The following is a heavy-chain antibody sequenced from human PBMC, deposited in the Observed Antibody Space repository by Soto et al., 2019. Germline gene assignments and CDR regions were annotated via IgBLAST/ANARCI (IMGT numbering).Heavy chain of an antibody. Sequence: GASVKVSCKASGYTFTRYALHWVRQAPGQSLEWVGWINAGNGNTKYSQKLQGRVTITRDTSASTAYMELNSLRSEDTAVYYCARTDSGRYYFFDYWGQGTLVTVSS. CDR3: ARTDSGRYYFFDY. CDR1: GYTFTRYA. V-gene: IGHV1-3*01. CDR2: INAGNGNT. J-gene: IGHJ4*02. D-gene: IGHD1-26*01.